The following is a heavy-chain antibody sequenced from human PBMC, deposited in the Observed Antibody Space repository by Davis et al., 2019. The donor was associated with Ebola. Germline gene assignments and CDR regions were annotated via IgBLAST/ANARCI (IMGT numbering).Heavy chain of an antibody. Sequence: GESLKISCAASGFTFSSYWMSWVRQAPGQGLEWVSGISGSGDSTYYADSVMGRFTISRDNSKNTLHLQMNSLRADDTAVYYCAKSGLSFGVVKYHYGMDVWGKGTTVTVSS. V-gene: IGHV3-23*01. D-gene: IGHD3-3*01. J-gene: IGHJ6*04. CDR2: ISGSGDST. CDR3: AKSGLSFGVVKYHYGMDV. CDR1: GFTFSSYW.